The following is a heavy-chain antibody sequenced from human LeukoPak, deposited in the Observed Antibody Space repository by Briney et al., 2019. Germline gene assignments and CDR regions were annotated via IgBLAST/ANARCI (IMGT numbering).Heavy chain of an antibody. CDR2: IYTSGST. CDR3: ARELGDYYDSSGSPLAAFDI. J-gene: IGHJ3*02. V-gene: IGHV4-61*02. D-gene: IGHD3-22*01. CDR1: GGSISSGSYY. Sequence: SQTLSLTCTVSGGSISSGSYYWSWIRQPAGKGLEWIGRIYTSGSTNYNPSLKSRVTISVDTSKNQFSLKLSSVTAADTAVYYCARELGDYYDSSGSPLAAFDIWGQGTMVTVSS.